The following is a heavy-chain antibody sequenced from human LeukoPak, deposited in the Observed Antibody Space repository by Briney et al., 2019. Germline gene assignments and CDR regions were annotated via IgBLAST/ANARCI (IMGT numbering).Heavy chain of an antibody. J-gene: IGHJ4*02. CDR1: GFTFSDYY. Sequence: PGGSLRLSCAASGFTFSDYYMSWIRQAPGKGLEWVSYISSSSSYTNYADSVKGRFTISRDNAKNSLYLQMNSLRAEDTAVYYCARAVVFTMVRGVPPYFDYWGQGTLVTVSS. V-gene: IGHV3-11*06. CDR3: ARAVVFTMVRGVPPYFDY. CDR2: ISSSSSYT. D-gene: IGHD3-10*01.